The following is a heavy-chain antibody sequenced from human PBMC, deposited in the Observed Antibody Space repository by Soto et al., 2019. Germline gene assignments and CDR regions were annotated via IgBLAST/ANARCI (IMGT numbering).Heavy chain of an antibody. Sequence: GGSLRLFCAASGFTFSSCSMSWVRQAPGKGLEWVSAISGSGGASYYADSVKGRFTISRDNSKNTVYLQMNSLRAEDTAVYFCANAYCSSTSCRAEYLQHWGQGTLVTVSS. D-gene: IGHD2-2*01. CDR1: GFTFSSCS. CDR2: ISGSGGAS. J-gene: IGHJ1*01. CDR3: ANAYCSSTSCRAEYLQH. V-gene: IGHV3-23*01.